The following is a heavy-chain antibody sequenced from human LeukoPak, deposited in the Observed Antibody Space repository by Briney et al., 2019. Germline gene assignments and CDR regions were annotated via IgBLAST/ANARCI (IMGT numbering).Heavy chain of an antibody. Sequence: GRSLRLSCAASGFTLSRYGMHWVRQAPGKGLEWVAVISYDGSNTYYADSVKGRFTISRDNSKNMLYLQMNSLRAEDTAVYYCAKPYYYGSRSYMDYWGQGTLVTVSS. V-gene: IGHV3-30*18. J-gene: IGHJ4*02. CDR2: ISYDGSNT. CDR3: AKPYYYGSRSYMDY. CDR1: GFTLSRYG. D-gene: IGHD3-10*01.